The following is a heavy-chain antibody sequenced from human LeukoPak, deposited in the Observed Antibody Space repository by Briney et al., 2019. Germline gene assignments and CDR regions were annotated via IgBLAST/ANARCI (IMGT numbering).Heavy chain of an antibody. J-gene: IGHJ5*02. CDR1: GYTFTGYY. Sequence: ASVKVSCKASGYTFTGYYMHWVRQAPGQGLEWMGWINPNSGGTNYAQKFQGRVTMTRDTSISTAYMELSRLRSDDTAVYYCARCGITMVRGVINWFDPWGQGTLVTVSS. D-gene: IGHD3-10*01. CDR2: INPNSGGT. CDR3: ARCGITMVRGVINWFDP. V-gene: IGHV1-2*02.